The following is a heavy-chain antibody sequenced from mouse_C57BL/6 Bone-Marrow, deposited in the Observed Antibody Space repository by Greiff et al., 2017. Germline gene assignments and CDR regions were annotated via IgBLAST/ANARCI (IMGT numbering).Heavy chain of an antibody. Sequence: EVKLVESEAGLVQPGSSMKLSCTASGFTFSDYYMPWVRQGPEKGLEWVANINYDGSSTNYQDSLKSRFTISRDNANNIPYLQMSSLKSEDTATYYGAGGLRLRAMDYWGQGTSVTVSS. CDR1: GFTFSDYY. V-gene: IGHV5-16*01. J-gene: IGHJ4*01. CDR3: AGGLRLRAMDY. D-gene: IGHD2-2*01. CDR2: INYDGSST.